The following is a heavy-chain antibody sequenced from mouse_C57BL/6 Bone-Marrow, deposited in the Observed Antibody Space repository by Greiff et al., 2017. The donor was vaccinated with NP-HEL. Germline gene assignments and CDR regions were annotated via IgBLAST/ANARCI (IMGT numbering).Heavy chain of an antibody. V-gene: IGHV1-81*01. J-gene: IGHJ2*01. CDR2: IYPRSGNT. CDR3: AREMAYVDY. Sequence: QVQLQQSGAELVRPGASVKLSCKASGYTFTSDGIRWVKQRPGQGLEWIGEIYPRSGNTYYNEKFKGKATLTADKSSSTAYMELRSLTSEDTAVYFCAREMAYVDYGGQGTTLTVSA. CDR1: GYTFTSDG.